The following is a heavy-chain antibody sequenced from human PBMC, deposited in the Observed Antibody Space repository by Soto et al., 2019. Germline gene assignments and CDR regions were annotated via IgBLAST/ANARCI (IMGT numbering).Heavy chain of an antibody. Sequence: SVKVSCKASGGTFSSYAISWVRQAPGQGLEWMGGIIPIFGTANYAQKFQGRVTITADKSTSTAYLQWSRLSASDSAMYFCARLTNIASPVGAFDYWGQGTQVTVSS. V-gene: IGHV1-69*06. J-gene: IGHJ4*02. D-gene: IGHD1-1*01. CDR1: GGTFSSYA. CDR2: IIPIFGTA. CDR3: ARLTNIASPVGAFDY.